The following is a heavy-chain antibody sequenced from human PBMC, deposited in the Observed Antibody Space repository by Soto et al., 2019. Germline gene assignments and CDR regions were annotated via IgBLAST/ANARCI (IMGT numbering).Heavy chain of an antibody. CDR1: GYTFTRYG. V-gene: IGHV1-69*13. CDR2: IIPIFGTA. J-gene: IGHJ6*02. Sequence: ASVKVSCKASGYTFTRYGMSWVRQAPGQGLEWMGGIIPIFGTANYAQKFQGRVTITADESTSTAYMELSSLRSEDTAVYYCARGQNYYYYGMDVWGQGTTVTVSS. CDR3: ARGQNYYYYGMDV.